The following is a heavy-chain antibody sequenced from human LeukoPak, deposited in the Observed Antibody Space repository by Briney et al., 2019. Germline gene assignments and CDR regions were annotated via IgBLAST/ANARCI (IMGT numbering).Heavy chain of an antibody. D-gene: IGHD2-15*01. CDR2: IYPGDSDT. CDR3: ARHRIGYCSGGSCSRTPYYYYGMDV. CDR1: GYRFTSYW. Sequence: PGESLKISCKGSGYRFTSYWIGWVRQMPGKGLEWMGIIYPGDSDTRYSPSFQGQVTISADKSISTAYLQWSSLKASDTAMYYCARHRIGYCSGGSCSRTPYYYYGMDVWGQGTTVTVSS. J-gene: IGHJ6*02. V-gene: IGHV5-51*01.